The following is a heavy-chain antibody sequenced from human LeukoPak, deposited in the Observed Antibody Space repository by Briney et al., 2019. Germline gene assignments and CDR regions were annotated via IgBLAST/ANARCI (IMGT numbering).Heavy chain of an antibody. V-gene: IGHV3-48*01. J-gene: IGHJ4*02. Sequence: GGSLRLSCAASGFTFSSYSMNWVRQAPGKGLEWVSYISSASGSIYYADSVKGRFTISRDNSKNMVYLQINSLRAEDTAVYFCATRPPSTTYFGVFDYWGQGTLVTVSS. CDR2: ISSASGSI. CDR3: ATRPPSTTYFGVFDY. CDR1: GFTFSSYS. D-gene: IGHD2/OR15-2a*01.